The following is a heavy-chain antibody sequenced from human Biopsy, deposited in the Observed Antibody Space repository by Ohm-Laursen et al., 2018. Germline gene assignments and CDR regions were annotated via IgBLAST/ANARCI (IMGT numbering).Heavy chain of an antibody. J-gene: IGHJ4*02. CDR3: AKDQGYYYDRSVYYYFDY. V-gene: IGHV3-33*06. CDR2: IWYDGSIK. Sequence: SLRLSCAASGFTFSNFGIHWVRQAPGQGLEWVAVIWYDGSIKYYADSVKGRFTISRDDSKNTLYLEMNSLRAEDTAVYYCAKDQGYYYDRSVYYYFDYWGQGTLVTVSS. D-gene: IGHD3-22*01. CDR1: GFTFSNFG.